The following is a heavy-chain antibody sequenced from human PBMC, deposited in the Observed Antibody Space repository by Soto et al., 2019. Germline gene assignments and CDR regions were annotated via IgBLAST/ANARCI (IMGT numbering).Heavy chain of an antibody. CDR1: GFPFRNFA. D-gene: IGHD1-1*01. V-gene: IGHV3-23*01. J-gene: IGHJ4*02. Sequence: VQLLESGGGLVQPGGSLRLSCAASGFPFRNFAMSWVRQAPGKGLEWVSVITSSGDSTHFADSVRGRFTISRDNSKNTLYLQLKSLGAEDTATYYCTTGPFIAGDYWGQGTLVTVSS. CDR2: ITSSGDST. CDR3: TTGPFIAGDY.